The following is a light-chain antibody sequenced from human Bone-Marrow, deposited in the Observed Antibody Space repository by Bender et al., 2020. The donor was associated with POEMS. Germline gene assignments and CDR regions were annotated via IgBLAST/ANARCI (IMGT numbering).Light chain of an antibody. CDR2: KDT. Sequence: SYELTQPPSVSVSPGQTATITCSGDALPKQYAYWYQQRPGQAPVLLIYKDTERPSGIPERFSGSSSGTTVTLTISAVQAEDEADYYCQSPDNSATWVFGGGTKLTV. CDR1: ALPKQY. V-gene: IGLV3-25*03. CDR3: QSPDNSATWV. J-gene: IGLJ3*02.